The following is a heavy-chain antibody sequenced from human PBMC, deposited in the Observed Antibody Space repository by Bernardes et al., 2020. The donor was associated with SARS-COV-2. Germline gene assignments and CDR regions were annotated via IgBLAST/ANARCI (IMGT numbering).Heavy chain of an antibody. D-gene: IGHD1-26*01. Sequence: VDSVKGRFTISRDNAKNALFLQMNSLRAEDTALYYCARDGGQGYSGSYSAFDMWGQGTMVTVSS. J-gene: IGHJ3*02. V-gene: IGHV3-7*01. CDR3: ARDGGQGYSGSYSAFDM.